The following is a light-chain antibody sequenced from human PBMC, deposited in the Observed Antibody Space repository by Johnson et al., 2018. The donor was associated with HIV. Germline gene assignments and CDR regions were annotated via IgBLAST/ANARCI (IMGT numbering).Light chain of an antibody. CDR1: SSYIGNNY. CDR3: GTWDSTLSAGGV. Sequence: QSVLTQPPSVSAAPGQKVTISCSGSSSYIGNNYVSWYQQLPGTAPKLLIYENNKLPSGIPDRVSGSKSGTSATLGITGLQTGDEADYYCGTWDSTLSAGGVFGTGTKVTVL. J-gene: IGLJ1*01. CDR2: ENN. V-gene: IGLV1-51*02.